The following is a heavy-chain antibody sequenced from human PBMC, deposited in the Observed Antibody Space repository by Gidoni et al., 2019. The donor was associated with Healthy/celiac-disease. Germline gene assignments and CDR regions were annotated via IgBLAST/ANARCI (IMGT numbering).Heavy chain of an antibody. J-gene: IGHJ6*02. D-gene: IGHD2-2*01. V-gene: IGHV3-30-3*01. Sequence: QVQLVESGGGVVQPGRSLRLSCAASGFTFSSYAMHWVRQAPGKGLEWVAVISDDGSNKYYADSVKGRFTISRDNSKNTLYLQMNSLRAEDTAVYYCARGVGGYCSSTSCYFNGMDVWGQGTTVTVSS. CDR1: GFTFSSYA. CDR3: ARGVGGYCSSTSCYFNGMDV. CDR2: ISDDGSNK.